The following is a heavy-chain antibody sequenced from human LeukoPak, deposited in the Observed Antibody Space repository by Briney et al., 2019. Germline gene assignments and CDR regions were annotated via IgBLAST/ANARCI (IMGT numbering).Heavy chain of an antibody. J-gene: IGHJ4*02. CDR2: IRYDGSNK. CDR1: GFTFSSYG. V-gene: IGHV3-30*02. Sequence: GGSLRLSCAASGFTFSSYGMHWVRQAPGKGLEWVAFIRYDGSNKYYADSVKGRFTISRDNSKNTLYLQMNSLRAEDTAVYYCAKDLSYDILTGYHDYWGQGTLVTVFS. CDR3: AKDLSYDILTGYHDY. D-gene: IGHD3-9*01.